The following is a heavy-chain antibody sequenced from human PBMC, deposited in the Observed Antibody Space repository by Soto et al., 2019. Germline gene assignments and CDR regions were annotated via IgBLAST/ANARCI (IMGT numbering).Heavy chain of an antibody. CDR2: INDYGTTI. CDR1: GFTLGNYW. CDR3: ARGGLEPFDY. D-gene: IGHD1-1*01. Sequence: GSLRRSCSASGFTLGNYWMHWVRQAPGKGLVWVSRINDYGTTINYAESVEGRFIISRDDAKSEVYLQMNNLRAEDSDVYYCARGGLEPFDYWGQGALVTVYS. J-gene: IGHJ4*02. V-gene: IGHV3-74*01.